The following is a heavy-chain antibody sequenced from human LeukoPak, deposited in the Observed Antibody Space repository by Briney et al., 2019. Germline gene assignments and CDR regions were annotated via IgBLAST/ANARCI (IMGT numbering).Heavy chain of an antibody. Sequence: RGSLRLSCAASGFTFSSYWMSWVRQAPGKGLEWVANIKQDGSEKYYVGSVKGRFTISRDNAKNSLYLQMNSLRAEDTAVYYCARCSSSWGYYYYYYMDVWGKGTTVTVSS. D-gene: IGHD6-13*01. CDR3: ARCSSSWGYYYYYYMDV. CDR2: IKQDGSEK. V-gene: IGHV3-7*01. J-gene: IGHJ6*03. CDR1: GFTFSSYW.